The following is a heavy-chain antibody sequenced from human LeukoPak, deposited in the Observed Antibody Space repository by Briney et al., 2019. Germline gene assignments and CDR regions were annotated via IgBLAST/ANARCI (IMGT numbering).Heavy chain of an antibody. V-gene: IGHV4-4*07. CDR2: IYTSGST. Sequence: SETLSLTCTVSGGSISSYYWSWIRQPAGKGLEWIGRIYTSGSTNYNPSLKSRVTMSVDTSKNQFSLKLSSVTAADTAVYYCAGAGYCSGGSCYLPSYYYYGMDVWGQGTTVTVSS. CDR1: GGSISSYY. CDR3: AGAGYCSGGSCYLPSYYYYGMDV. D-gene: IGHD2-15*01. J-gene: IGHJ6*02.